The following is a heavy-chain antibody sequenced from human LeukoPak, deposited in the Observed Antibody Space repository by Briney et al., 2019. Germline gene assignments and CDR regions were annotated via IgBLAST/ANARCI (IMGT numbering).Heavy chain of an antibody. CDR3: ARVESPYCSSTGCFYYYDMDV. CDR1: GFTFSDYY. CDR2: ISSSGSTI. V-gene: IGHV3-11*01. J-gene: IGHJ6*02. Sequence: PGGSLRLSCAASGFTFSDYYMSWIRQAPVKELEWVSYISSSGSTIYYADSVKGRFTISRDNAKNSLYLQMNSLRAEDTAVYYCARVESPYCSSTGCFYYYDMDVWGQGTTVTVSS. D-gene: IGHD2-2*01.